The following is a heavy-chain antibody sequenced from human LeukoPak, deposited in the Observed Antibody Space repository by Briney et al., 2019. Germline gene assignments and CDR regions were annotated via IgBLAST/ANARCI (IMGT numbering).Heavy chain of an antibody. J-gene: IGHJ5*02. CDR2: INHSGNT. V-gene: IGHV4-34*01. CDR1: GGSFSGYY. Sequence: SETLSLTCAVYGGSFSGYYWSWIRQSPGKGLEWIGEINHSGNTNYNPSLKSRVTISVDTSKNQFSLKLSSVTAADTAVYYCARVKGRLSWFDPWGQGTLFTVSS. CDR3: ARVKGRLSWFDP.